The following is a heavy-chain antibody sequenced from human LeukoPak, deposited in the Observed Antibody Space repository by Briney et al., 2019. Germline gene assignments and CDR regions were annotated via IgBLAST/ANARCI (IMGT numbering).Heavy chain of an antibody. D-gene: IGHD3-3*01. J-gene: IGHJ4*02. CDR1: GFTFSSYG. V-gene: IGHV3-30*02. CDR3: AKDVTIFGVVDYFDY. Sequence: GGSLRLSCAASGFTFSSYGMHWVRQAPGKGLEWVAFIRYDGSNKYYADSVKGRFTISRDNSKNTLYLQMNSLRAEDTAVYYCAKDVTIFGVVDYFDYWGQGTLVTVSS. CDR2: IRYDGSNK.